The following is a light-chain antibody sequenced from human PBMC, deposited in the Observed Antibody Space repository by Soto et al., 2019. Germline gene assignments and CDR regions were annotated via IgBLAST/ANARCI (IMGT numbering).Light chain of an antibody. CDR3: LQGTHWPLT. CDR2: KVS. J-gene: IGKJ4*01. Sequence: EVVMTQFPLSLPVTLGQTASISCRSSQSLVDSDGNAYLNWFHQRPGQPPRRLIYKVSNRDSGVPDRLSGSGSVTDFTLTISRVEAEDVGIYYCLQGTHWPLTFGGGTKVEI. CDR1: QSLVDSDGNAY. V-gene: IGKV2-30*01.